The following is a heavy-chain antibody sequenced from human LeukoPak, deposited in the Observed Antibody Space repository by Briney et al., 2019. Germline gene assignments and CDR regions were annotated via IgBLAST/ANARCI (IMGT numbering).Heavy chain of an antibody. V-gene: IGHV4-61*01. J-gene: IGHJ3*02. CDR1: GGSVSSGSYY. CDR3: AGVSPSYYYDSSGFLDAFDI. Sequence: PSETLSLTCTVSGGSVSSGSYYWSWIRQPPGKGLEWIGYIYYSGSTNYNPSLKSRVTISVDTSKNQFSLKLSSVTAADTAVYYCAGVSPSYYYDSSGFLDAFDIWGQGTMVTVSS. CDR2: IYYSGST. D-gene: IGHD3-22*01.